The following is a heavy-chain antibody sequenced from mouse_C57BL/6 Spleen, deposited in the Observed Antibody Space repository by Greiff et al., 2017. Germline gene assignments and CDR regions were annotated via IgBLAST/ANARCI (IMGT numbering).Heavy chain of an antibody. J-gene: IGHJ2*01. V-gene: IGHV5-17*01. CDR3: ARDYGNDY. D-gene: IGHD1-1*01. Sequence: VQLKESGGGLVKPGGSLKLSCAASGFTFSDYGMHWVRQAPEKGLEWVAYISSGSSTIYYADTVKGRFTISRDNAKNTLFLHMTSLRSEDTAMYYCARDYGNDYWGQGTTLTVSS. CDR2: ISSGSSTI. CDR1: GFTFSDYG.